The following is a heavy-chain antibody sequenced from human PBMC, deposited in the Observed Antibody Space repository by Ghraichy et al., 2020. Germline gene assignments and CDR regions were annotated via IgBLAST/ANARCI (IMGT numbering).Heavy chain of an antibody. D-gene: IGHD4-17*01. CDR2: IYYSGST. CDR1: GGSISSSSYY. CDR3: ASPVTTVTTSHEFHAFDI. J-gene: IGHJ3*02. V-gene: IGHV4-39*01. Sequence: SETLSLTCTVSGGSISSSSYYWGWIRQPPGKGLEWIGSIYYSGSTYYNPSLKSRVTISVDTSKNQFSLKLSSVTAADTAVYYCASPVTTVTTSHEFHAFDIWGQGTMVTVSS.